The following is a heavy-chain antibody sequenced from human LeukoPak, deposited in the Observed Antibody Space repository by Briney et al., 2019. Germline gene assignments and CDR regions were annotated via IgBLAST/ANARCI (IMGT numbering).Heavy chain of an antibody. D-gene: IGHD3-10*01. CDR2: ISSTSSYI. Sequence: GGSLRLSCAAAGFTFSSYSIHWVRQTPGKGLESVSSISSTSSYIYYAESVKGRFTISRDNAKNTVYLQMKSLRAEDTAVYYCARDWAGSSYDYWGQGTLVTVSS. CDR1: GFTFSSYS. CDR3: ARDWAGSSYDY. V-gene: IGHV3-21*01. J-gene: IGHJ4*02.